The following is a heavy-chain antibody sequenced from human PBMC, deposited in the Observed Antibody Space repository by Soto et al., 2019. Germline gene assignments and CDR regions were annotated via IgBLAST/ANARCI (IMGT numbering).Heavy chain of an antibody. CDR2: INPTSGGT. CDR3: ARDLVGLGDPFAA. J-gene: IGHJ5*02. V-gene: IGHV1-2*02. Sequence: QVQLVQSGAEVKKPGASVKVSCKAAGYSFTAYYILWVRQAPVQGFEWMGWINPTSGGTNYAQKAQARVTVTRDTSISTAYMELARLRSEDTAVYYCARDLVGLGDPFAAWGQGTRVTVSS. CDR1: GYSFTAYY. D-gene: IGHD2-8*02.